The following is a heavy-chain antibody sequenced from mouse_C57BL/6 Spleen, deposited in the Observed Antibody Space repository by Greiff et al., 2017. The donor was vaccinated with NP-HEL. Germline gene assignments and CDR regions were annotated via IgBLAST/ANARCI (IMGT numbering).Heavy chain of an antibody. V-gene: IGHV5-17*01. CDR3: ARPHYGSYAMDY. Sequence: DVKLVESGGGLVKPGGSLKLSCAASGFTFSDYGMHWVRQAPEKGLEWVAYISSGSSTIYYADTVKGRFTISRDNAKNTLFLQMTSLRSEDTAMYYCARPHYGSYAMDYWGQGTSVTVSS. CDR1: GFTFSDYG. D-gene: IGHD1-1*01. J-gene: IGHJ4*01. CDR2: ISSGSSTI.